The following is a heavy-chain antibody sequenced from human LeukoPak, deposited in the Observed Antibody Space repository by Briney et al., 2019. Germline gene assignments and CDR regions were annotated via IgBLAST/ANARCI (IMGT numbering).Heavy chain of an antibody. CDR3: ARAVRIMRFRTVYYYYYMDV. D-gene: IGHD1-1*01. J-gene: IGHJ6*03. V-gene: IGHV1-46*01. CDR1: GYTFTSYY. CDR2: INPTGSST. Sequence: ASVTVSFKPSGYTFTSYYMHWVRQAPGQGLEWMGVINPTGSSTNYAEKFQGRVTMTRDTSTSTAYMELSSLRSEDTAVYYCARAVRIMRFRTVYYYYYMDVWGKGTTVTISS.